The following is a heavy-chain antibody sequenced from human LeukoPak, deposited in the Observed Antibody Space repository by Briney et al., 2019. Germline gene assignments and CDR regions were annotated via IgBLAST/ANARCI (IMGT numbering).Heavy chain of an antibody. D-gene: IGHD2-15*01. V-gene: IGHV3-64D*09. Sequence: GGSLRLSCSASGFPFSSYAMHWVRQAPGKGLEYVSAISDSGGSTYYADSVKGRFTISRDNSNNTLYLQMSSLRAEDTAVYFCVRGYSFGPYGMDVWGQGTTVTVSS. CDR3: VRGYSFGPYGMDV. J-gene: IGHJ6*02. CDR2: ISDSGGST. CDR1: GFPFSSYA.